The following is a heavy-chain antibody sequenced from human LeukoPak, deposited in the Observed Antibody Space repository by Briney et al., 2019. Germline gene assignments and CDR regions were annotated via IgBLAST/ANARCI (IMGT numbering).Heavy chain of an antibody. J-gene: IGHJ4*02. D-gene: IGHD3-10*01. CDR3: AKDVSYSPTGIYDY. CDR1: GFTFDDYA. V-gene: IGHV3-9*03. Sequence: GGSLRLSCAASGFTFDDYAMHWVRQAPGKGLEWVSSIVWNSGRMDYADSVKGRFIISRDNAKNSLYLQMNSLRTEDMALYYCAKDVSYSPTGIYDYWGQGTLVTVSS. CDR2: IVWNSGRM.